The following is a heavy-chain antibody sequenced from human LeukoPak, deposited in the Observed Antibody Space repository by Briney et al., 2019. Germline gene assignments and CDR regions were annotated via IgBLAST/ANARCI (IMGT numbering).Heavy chain of an antibody. CDR1: GFTFSSYW. CDR3: AREYCTSNSCYFDY. V-gene: IGHV3-74*01. CDR2: INGDDSST. Sequence: GGSLRLSCAASGFTFSSYWMNWVRQAPGKGLVWVSRINGDDSSTSYADSVKGRFTISRDNAKTSLYLQMNSLRVEDTAVYYCAREYCTSNSCYFDYWGQGTLVTVSS. J-gene: IGHJ4*02. D-gene: IGHD2-2*01.